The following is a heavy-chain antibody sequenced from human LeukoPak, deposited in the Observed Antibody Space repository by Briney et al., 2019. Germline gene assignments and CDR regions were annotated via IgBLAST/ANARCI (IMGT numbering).Heavy chain of an antibody. CDR2: IYHGGRT. CDR1: GYSISSGYY. J-gene: IGHJ4*02. Sequence: SETLSLTCTVSGYSISSGYYWGWIRQTPGKGLEWIGYIYHGGRTDYNPSLKSRVTISVDTSKNQFSLKLSSVTAADTAVYYCARLPYGEGHFDYWGQGTLVTVSS. D-gene: IGHD4-17*01. CDR3: ARLPYGEGHFDY. V-gene: IGHV4-38-2*02.